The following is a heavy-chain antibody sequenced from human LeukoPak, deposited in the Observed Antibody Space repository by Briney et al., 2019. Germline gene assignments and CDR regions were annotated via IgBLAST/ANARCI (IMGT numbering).Heavy chain of an antibody. Sequence: ASVKVSCAASGYTFTSYYMHWVRQAPGQGLEWMGIINPSGGSTSYAQKFQGRVTMTRDTSTSTVYMELSSLRSEDTAVYYCARPHYDILTGYSYYFDYWGQGTLVTVSS. V-gene: IGHV1-46*01. J-gene: IGHJ4*02. D-gene: IGHD3-9*01. CDR2: INPSGGST. CDR1: GYTFTSYY. CDR3: ARPHYDILTGYSYYFDY.